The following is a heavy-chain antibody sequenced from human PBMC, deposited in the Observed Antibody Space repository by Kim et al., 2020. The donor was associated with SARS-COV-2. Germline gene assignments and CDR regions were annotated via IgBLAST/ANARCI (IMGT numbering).Heavy chain of an antibody. CDR1: GNTFSSYA. Sequence: ASVKVSCKASGNTFSSYAMNWVRQAPGQGLEWMGWINTNTGKPAYAQGYTGRFVFSLDTSVSTTYLQISSLKSEDTAVYYCASSMVYVVSSAFDLWGQGTMVTVSS. CDR3: ASSMVYVVSSAFDL. V-gene: IGHV7-4-1*02. CDR2: INTNTGKP. J-gene: IGHJ3*01. D-gene: IGHD2-2*01.